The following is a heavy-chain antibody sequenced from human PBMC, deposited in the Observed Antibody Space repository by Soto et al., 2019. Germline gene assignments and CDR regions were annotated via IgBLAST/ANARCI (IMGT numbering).Heavy chain of an antibody. CDR1: GYTFTNNV. D-gene: IGHD5-18*01. CDR2: VNAGNDNT. Sequence: QVHLVQSGAEVKKPGASVKVSCKTSGYTFTNNVIHWVRQAPGQRLEWMGWVNAGNDNTKWSREFQGRLTLTKDTSATTAYVELSSRTSEDTAIYFCAREVPYGYSRFDYWGQGTLVTVSS. V-gene: IGHV1-3*01. J-gene: IGHJ4*02. CDR3: AREVPYGYSRFDY.